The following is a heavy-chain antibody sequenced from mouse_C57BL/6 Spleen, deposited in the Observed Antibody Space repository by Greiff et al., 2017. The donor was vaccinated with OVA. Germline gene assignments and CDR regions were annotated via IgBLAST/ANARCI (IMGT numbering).Heavy chain of an antibody. Sequence: QVQLKESGAELVKPGASVKMSCKASGYTFTSYWITWVKQRPGQGLEWIGDIYPGSGSTNYNEKFKSKATLTVDTSSSTAYMQLSSLTSEDSAVYYCARCSSGTDYAMDYWGQGTSVTVSS. CDR1: GYTFTSYW. J-gene: IGHJ4*01. V-gene: IGHV1-55*01. CDR3: ARCSSGTDYAMDY. CDR2: IYPGSGST. D-gene: IGHD3-2*02.